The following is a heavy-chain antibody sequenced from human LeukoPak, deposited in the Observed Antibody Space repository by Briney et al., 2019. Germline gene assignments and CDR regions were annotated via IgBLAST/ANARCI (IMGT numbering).Heavy chain of an antibody. CDR2: INPNSGGT. CDR3: ARAEDYEISDY. V-gene: IGHV1-2*02. Sequence: ASVKVSCKPSEYIFTDDYMHWVRQTPGQGLEWMGWINPNSGGTRYPQKFQGRVTMTRDTAISTGYMELRSLRSDDTAVYYCARAEDYEISDYWGQGTLVTVSS. D-gene: IGHD4-17*01. J-gene: IGHJ4*02. CDR1: EYIFTDDY.